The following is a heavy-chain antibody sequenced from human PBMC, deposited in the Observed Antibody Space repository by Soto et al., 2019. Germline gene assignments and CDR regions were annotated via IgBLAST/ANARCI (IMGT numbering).Heavy chain of an antibody. Sequence: QVQLVQSGAEVKKPGSSVKVSCKTSGVTFNTFAISWVRQAPGQGLEYMGGIIPVLGPANYAQRFQGRVTITADKSTSTAYLELTNLTSEDTAVYYCARAAKRYFDYWGQGNLVTVSS. CDR3: ARAAKRYFDY. V-gene: IGHV1-69*06. J-gene: IGHJ4*02. CDR1: GVTFNTFA. CDR2: IIPVLGPA.